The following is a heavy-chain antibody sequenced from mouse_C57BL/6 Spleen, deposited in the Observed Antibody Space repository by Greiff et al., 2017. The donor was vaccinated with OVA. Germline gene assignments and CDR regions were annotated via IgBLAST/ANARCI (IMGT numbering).Heavy chain of an antibody. CDR3: AKTTTVVAPGYAMDY. CDR1: GFSLTSYG. D-gene: IGHD1-1*01. Sequence: VKLMESGPGLVQPSQSLSITCTVSGFSLTSYGVHWVRQSPGKGLEWLGVIWRGGSTDYNAAFMSRLSITKDNSKSQVFFKMNSLQADDTAIYYCAKTTTVVAPGYAMDYWGQGTSVTVSS. V-gene: IGHV2-5*01. CDR2: IWRGGST. J-gene: IGHJ4*01.